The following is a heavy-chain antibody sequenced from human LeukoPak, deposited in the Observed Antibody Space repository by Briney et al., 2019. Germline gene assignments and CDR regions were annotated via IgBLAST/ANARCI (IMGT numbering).Heavy chain of an antibody. Sequence: SETLSLTCTVSGDSIRSYYWSWIRQPPGKGLEWIGYIYIFYDGSTKYNPSLKSRVTISEDTSKNQFSLKMRSVTAADTAVYYCARRADYDILTGNFYWYFDLWGRGTLVTVSS. CDR2: IYIFYDGST. J-gene: IGHJ2*01. V-gene: IGHV4-59*08. CDR1: GDSIRSYY. CDR3: ARRADYDILTGNFYWYFDL. D-gene: IGHD3-9*01.